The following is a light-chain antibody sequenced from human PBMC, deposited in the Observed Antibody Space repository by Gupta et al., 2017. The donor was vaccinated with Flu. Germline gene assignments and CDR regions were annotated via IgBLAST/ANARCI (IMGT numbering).Light chain of an antibody. V-gene: IGKV1-39*01. Sequence: DIQMTQSPSSLSASVGDRVTITCRASQSISSYLNWYQQKPGKAPKLLIYAASSLQSGVPSRFSGSGSATDFTLTISSLQPEDFATYYCQQSYSIRAWTFGQGTKVEIK. CDR2: AAS. CDR1: QSISSY. J-gene: IGKJ1*01. CDR3: QQSYSIRAWT.